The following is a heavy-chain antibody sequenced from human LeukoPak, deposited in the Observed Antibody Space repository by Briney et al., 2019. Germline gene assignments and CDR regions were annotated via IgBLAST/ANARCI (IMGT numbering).Heavy chain of an antibody. CDR2: ISHDGII. Sequence: GGSLRLSCETAGFTFSSYVMHWVRRTPGKGRVWVSRISHDGIISYADSVKGRFTISRDNAKNTLPLQMNSLRVEHTAVYFCARDWVYKIDYWGRGTLVTASS. CDR3: ARDWVYKIDY. CDR1: GFTFSSYV. V-gene: IGHV3-74*01. D-gene: IGHD5-24*01. J-gene: IGHJ4*02.